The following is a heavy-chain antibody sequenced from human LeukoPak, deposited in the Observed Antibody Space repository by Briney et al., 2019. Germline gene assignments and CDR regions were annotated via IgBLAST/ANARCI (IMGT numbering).Heavy chain of an antibody. CDR3: AKGDYYDLDY. CDR2: IYYGGST. Sequence: SETLSLTCTVSGGSISSYYWSWIRQPPGKGLEWIGYIYYGGSTDHSPSLKSRVTISKDTSKTQFSLRLSSVTSADTAVYYCAKGDYYDLDYWGQGTLVTVSS. CDR1: GGSISSYY. D-gene: IGHD3-22*01. J-gene: IGHJ4*02. V-gene: IGHV4-59*01.